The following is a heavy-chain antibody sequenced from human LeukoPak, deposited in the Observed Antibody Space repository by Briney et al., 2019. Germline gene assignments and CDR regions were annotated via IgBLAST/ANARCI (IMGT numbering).Heavy chain of an antibody. CDR3: ARDRYYGMDV. V-gene: IGHV3-48*04. CDR2: ISSSCGAI. CDR1: GFTFSSYT. Sequence: PGGSLRLSCVASGFTFSSYTMNWVRQAPGKGLEWVSYISSSCGAIYYADSVKGRFTISRDNAKNSLYLQMNSLRAEDTAVYSCARDRYYGMDVWGQGTTVTVSS. J-gene: IGHJ6*02.